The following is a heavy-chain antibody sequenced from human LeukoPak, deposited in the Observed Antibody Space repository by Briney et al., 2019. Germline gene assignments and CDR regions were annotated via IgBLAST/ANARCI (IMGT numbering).Heavy chain of an antibody. Sequence: SETLSLTCAVYGGSFSGYYWSWIRQPPVKGLEWIGEINHSGSTNYNPSLKSRVTISVDTSKNQFSLKLSSVTAADTAVYYCARGRETITGTTLFDYWGQGTLVTVSS. CDR3: ARGRETITGTTLFDY. CDR2: INHSGST. D-gene: IGHD1-7*01. V-gene: IGHV4-34*01. J-gene: IGHJ4*02. CDR1: GGSFSGYY.